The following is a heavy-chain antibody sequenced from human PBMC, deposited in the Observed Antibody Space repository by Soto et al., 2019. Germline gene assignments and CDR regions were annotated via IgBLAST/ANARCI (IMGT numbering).Heavy chain of an antibody. CDR2: ISGRGGST. CDR1: GCNFSGYG. J-gene: IGHJ4*02. V-gene: IGHV3-23*01. Sequence: GGSIRLPCAVSGCNFSGYGMSWVSKAPGKGLEWVSAISGRGGSTYYADSVKGRFTISRDNSKNTLCLQMNSLRAEDTAVYYCALKRGPEIQLWVFDYWGQGTLVTVSS. CDR3: ALKRGPEIQLWVFDY. D-gene: IGHD5-18*01.